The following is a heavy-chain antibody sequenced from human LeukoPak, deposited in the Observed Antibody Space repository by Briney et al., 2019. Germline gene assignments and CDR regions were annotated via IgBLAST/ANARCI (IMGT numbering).Heavy chain of an antibody. CDR3: ARDPCIVGSGSYLRKPFDY. V-gene: IGHV4-38-2*02. Sequence: SETLSLTCTVSGYSISSGYYWGWIRQPPGKGLEWIGSIYHSGSTYYNPSLKSRVTISVDTSKNQFSLKLSSVTAADTAVYYCARDPCIVGSGSYLRKPFDYWGQGTLVTVSS. CDR2: IYHSGST. CDR1: GYSISSGYY. J-gene: IGHJ4*02. D-gene: IGHD3-10*01.